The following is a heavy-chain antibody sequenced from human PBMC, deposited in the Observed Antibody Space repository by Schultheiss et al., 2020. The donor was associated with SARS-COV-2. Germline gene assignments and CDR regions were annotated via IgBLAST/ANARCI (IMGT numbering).Heavy chain of an antibody. D-gene: IGHD3-22*01. V-gene: IGHV3-11*04. CDR3: ARDPLHYYDSSGYDDY. Sequence: GESLKISCAASGFTFSDYYMSWIRQAPGKGLEWVSYISSGGSNTYYADSVKGRFTISRDNAKNSLYLQMNSLRAEDTAVYYCARDPLHYYDSSGYDDYWGQGALVTVSS. CDR2: ISSGGSNT. J-gene: IGHJ4*02. CDR1: GFTFSDYY.